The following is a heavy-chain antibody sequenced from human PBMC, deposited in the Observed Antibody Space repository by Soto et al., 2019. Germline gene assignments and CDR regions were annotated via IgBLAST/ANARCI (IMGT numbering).Heavy chain of an antibody. CDR1: GGTFSSYA. J-gene: IGHJ4*02. V-gene: IGHV1-69*13. D-gene: IGHD1-7*01. CDR2: IIPIFGTA. CDR3: ARDWNYSFDY. Sequence: GASVKVSCKAPGGTFSSYAISWVRQAPGQGLEWMGGIIPIFGTANYAQKFQGRVTITADESTSTAYMELSSLRSEGTAVYYCARDWNYSFDYWGQGTLVTVSS.